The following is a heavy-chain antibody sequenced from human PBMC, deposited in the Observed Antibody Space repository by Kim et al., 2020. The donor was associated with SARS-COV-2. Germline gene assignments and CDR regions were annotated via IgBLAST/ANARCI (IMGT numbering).Heavy chain of an antibody. D-gene: IGHD5-12*01. CDR2: P. CDR3: ARDTITPSFDY. J-gene: IGHJ4*02. Sequence: PTYAQGFTGRFVFSVDTSVSTAYLQISSLKAEDTAVYYCARDTITPSFDYWGQGTLVTVSS. V-gene: IGHV7-4-1*02.